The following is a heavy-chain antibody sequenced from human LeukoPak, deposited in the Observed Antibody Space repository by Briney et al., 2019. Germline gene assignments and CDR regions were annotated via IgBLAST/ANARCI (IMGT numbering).Heavy chain of an antibody. V-gene: IGHV4-59*01. D-gene: IGHD3-22*01. CDR1: GGSISSYY. J-gene: IGHJ3*02. Sequence: SGTLSLTCTVSGGSISSYYWSWIRQPPGKGLEWIGYIYYSGSTNYNPSLKSRVTISVDTSKNQFSLKLSSVTAADTAVYYCARAYYYDSSGYYYGDGDAFDIWGQGTMVTVSS. CDR2: IYYSGST. CDR3: ARAYYYDSSGYYYGDGDAFDI.